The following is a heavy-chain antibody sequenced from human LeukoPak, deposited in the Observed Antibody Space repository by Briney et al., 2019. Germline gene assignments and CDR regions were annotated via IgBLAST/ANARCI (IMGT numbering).Heavy chain of an antibody. V-gene: IGHV4-34*01. D-gene: IGHD2-15*01. CDR2: INHSGST. J-gene: IGHJ5*02. Sequence: SETLSLTCAVYGVSFSGYYWSWLRQPPGKGLEWLGEINHSGSTNYNPSLKSRVTISVDTSKNQFSPKLSSVTAADTAVYYCARAPRGYCSGGSCGRRFDPWGQGTLVTVSS. CDR1: GVSFSGYY. CDR3: ARAPRGYCSGGSCGRRFDP.